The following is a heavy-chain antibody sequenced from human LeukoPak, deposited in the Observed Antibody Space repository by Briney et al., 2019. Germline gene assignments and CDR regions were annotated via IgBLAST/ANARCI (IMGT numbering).Heavy chain of an antibody. V-gene: IGHV3-7*01. CDR2: IKQDGSEK. J-gene: IGHJ4*02. D-gene: IGHD3-9*01. CDR3: ARDLAYYDILTGYLVDDY. CDR1: GFTFSSYW. Sequence: PGGSLRLSCAASGFTFSSYWMSWVRQAPGKGLEWGANIKQDGSEKYYVDSVKGRFTISRDNAKNSLYLQMNSLRAEDTAVYYCARDLAYYDILTGYLVDDYWGQGTLVTVSS.